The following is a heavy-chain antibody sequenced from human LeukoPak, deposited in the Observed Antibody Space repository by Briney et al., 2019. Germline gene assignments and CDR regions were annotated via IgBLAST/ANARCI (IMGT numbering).Heavy chain of an antibody. D-gene: IGHD3-16*01. V-gene: IGHV4-39*07. J-gene: IGHJ2*01. Sequence: SETLSLTCTVSGGSISSSSYYWGWIRQAPGKGLEWVGRVYHSGTTYYSPSLTSRVAISIDTTKNQFSLKLSSVTAADTAMYFCARDASFYADSGPYYYFDLWGRGTLVTVSS. CDR1: GGSISSSSYY. CDR3: ARDASFYADSGPYYYFDL. CDR2: VYHSGTT.